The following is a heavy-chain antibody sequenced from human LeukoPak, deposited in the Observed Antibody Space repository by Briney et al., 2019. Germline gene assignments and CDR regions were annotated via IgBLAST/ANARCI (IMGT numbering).Heavy chain of an antibody. V-gene: IGHV3-23*01. CDR1: GFTFDNYA. CDR2: ISNRGDRT. Sequence: GRSLRLSCEASGFTFDNYAMNWIRKAPGKGLEWVSDISNRGDRTYYRDSVKGRFTISRDNSKNTLSVQMNSLRAEYTAVYYSAKYRTPFYFDAFDVWGVATIVTVSS. CDR3: AKYRTPFYFDAFDV. J-gene: IGHJ3*01. D-gene: IGHD2/OR15-2a*01.